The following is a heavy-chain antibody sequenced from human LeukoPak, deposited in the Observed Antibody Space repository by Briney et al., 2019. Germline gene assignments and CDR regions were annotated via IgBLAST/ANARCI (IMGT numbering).Heavy chain of an antibody. CDR3: ARGKVVAGSPGQNSWDS. Sequence: SETLSLTCTVSGGSISSYYWSWIRQPAGKGLEWIGRIYTSGSSNYNPSLKSRVSMSVHTSKNQFSLKLSSVTAADTAVYYSARGKVVAGSPGQNSWDSWRQGTLVTVSS. CDR1: GGSISSYY. D-gene: IGHD6-19*01. CDR2: IYTSGSS. V-gene: IGHV4-4*07. J-gene: IGHJ4*02.